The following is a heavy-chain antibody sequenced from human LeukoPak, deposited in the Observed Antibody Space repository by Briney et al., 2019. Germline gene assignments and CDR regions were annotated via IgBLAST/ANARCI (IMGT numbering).Heavy chain of an antibody. V-gene: IGHV3-23*01. CDR2: ISGSGGST. D-gene: IGHD3-10*01. J-gene: IGHJ5*02. CDR3: AKDDYYGSGSNWFDP. Sequence: GGSLRLSCAASGFTFSSYAMSWVRQAPGKGLEWGSAISGSGGSTYYADSVKGRFTISRDNSKNTLYLQMNSLRAEDTAVYYCAKDDYYGSGSNWFDPWGQGTLVTVSS. CDR1: GFTFSSYA.